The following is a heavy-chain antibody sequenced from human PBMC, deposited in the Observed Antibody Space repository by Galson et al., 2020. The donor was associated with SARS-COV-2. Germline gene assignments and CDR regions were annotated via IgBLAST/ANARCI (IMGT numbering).Heavy chain of an antibody. CDR1: GGSISSGSYY. D-gene: IGHD6-19*01. Sequence: SETLSLTCTVSGGSISSGSYYWSWIRQPTGKGLEWISRIYTSGSTNYNPTLQSRVTISIDTSKNQFSLELTSVTAADTAVYFCAYGVVAGTGYWGQGILVTVSS. V-gene: IGHV4-61*02. J-gene: IGHJ4*02. CDR3: AYGVVAGTGY. CDR2: IYTSGST.